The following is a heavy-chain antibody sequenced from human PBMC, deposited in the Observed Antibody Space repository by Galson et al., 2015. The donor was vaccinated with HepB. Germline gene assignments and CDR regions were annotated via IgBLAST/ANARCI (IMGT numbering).Heavy chain of an antibody. CDR2: INPNSGGT. CDR3: ARLGREYRIAAAGTLDY. CDR1: GYTFTGYY. D-gene: IGHD6-13*01. Sequence: SVKVSCKASGYTFTGYYMHWVRQAPGQGLEWMGWINPNSGGTNYAQKFQGRVTMTRDTSISTAYMELSRLRSDDTAVYHCARLGREYRIAAAGTLDYWGQGTLVTASS. V-gene: IGHV1-2*02. J-gene: IGHJ4*02.